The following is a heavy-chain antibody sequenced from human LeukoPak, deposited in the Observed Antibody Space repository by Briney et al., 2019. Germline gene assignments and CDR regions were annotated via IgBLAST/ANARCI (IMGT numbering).Heavy chain of an antibody. V-gene: IGHV3-30*02. CDR2: IRYEGSDTYDGSGE. CDR3: AGDFDY. Sequence: GGSLRLSCAASGFRFSSYGMHWVRQAPGKGLEWVAFIRYEGSDTYDGSGEYYGDSVKGRFTISRDNSKNMLYLQMNSLRGEDTAVYYCAGDFDYWGQGTLVTVSS. CDR1: GFRFSSYG. J-gene: IGHJ4*02.